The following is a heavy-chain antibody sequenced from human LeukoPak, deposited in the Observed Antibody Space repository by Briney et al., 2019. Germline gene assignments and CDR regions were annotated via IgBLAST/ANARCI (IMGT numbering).Heavy chain of an antibody. CDR2: ISYDGSNK. J-gene: IGHJ4*02. CDR3: AKGGPIFGVVIIPLFDY. V-gene: IGHV3-30*18. Sequence: GRSLRLSCAASGFTFSSYGMHWVRQAPGKGLEWVAVISYDGSNKYYADSVKGQFTISRDNSKNTLYLQMNSLRAEDTAVYYCAKGGPIFGVVIIPLFDYWGQGTLATVSS. D-gene: IGHD3-3*01. CDR1: GFTFSSYG.